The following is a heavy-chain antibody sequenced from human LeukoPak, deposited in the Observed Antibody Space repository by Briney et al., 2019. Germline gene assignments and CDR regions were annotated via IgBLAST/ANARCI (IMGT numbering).Heavy chain of an antibody. D-gene: IGHD1-26*01. Sequence: GGSLRLSCAASGFSFSSYALHWVRQAPGKGLEWVAVISYDGSNKYYADSVKGRFTISRDNSKNTLYLQMNSLRAEDTAVYYCAKDKTYSGSYFDYWGQGTLVTVSS. J-gene: IGHJ4*02. CDR2: ISYDGSNK. CDR1: GFSFSSYA. V-gene: IGHV3-30*04. CDR3: AKDKTYSGSYFDY.